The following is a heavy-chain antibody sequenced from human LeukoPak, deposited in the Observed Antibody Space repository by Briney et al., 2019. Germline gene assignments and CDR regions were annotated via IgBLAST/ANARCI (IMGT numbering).Heavy chain of an antibody. D-gene: IGHD6-13*01. CDR3: AGSPLIAAAGTNWFDP. CDR2: IYTSGST. V-gene: IGHV4-61*02. J-gene: IGHJ5*02. CDR1: GGSISSGSYY. Sequence: SETLSLTCTVSGGSISSGSYYWSWIRQPAGKGLEWIGRIYTSGSTNYNPSLKSRVTIPVDTSKNQFSLKLSSVTAADTAVYYCAGSPLIAAAGTNWFDPWGQGTLVTVSS.